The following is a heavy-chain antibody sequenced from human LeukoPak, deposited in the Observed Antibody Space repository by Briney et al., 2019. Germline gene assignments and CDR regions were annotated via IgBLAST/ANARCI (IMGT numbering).Heavy chain of an antibody. CDR1: GGSISSGSYY. CDR2: IYTSGST. J-gene: IGHJ3*02. V-gene: IGHV4-61*02. Sequence: SQTLSLTCTVSGGSISSGSYYWSWIRQPAGKGLEWIGRIYTSGSTNYNPSLKSRVTISVDTSKNQFSLKLSSVTAADTAVYYCARRGCGSTSCYLAFDIWGQGTMVTVSS. CDR3: ARRGCGSTSCYLAFDI. D-gene: IGHD2-2*01.